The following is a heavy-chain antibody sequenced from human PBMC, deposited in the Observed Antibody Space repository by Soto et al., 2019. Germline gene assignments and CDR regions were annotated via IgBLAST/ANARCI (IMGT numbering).Heavy chain of an antibody. CDR2: INPSGGST. D-gene: IGHD2-21*02. Sequence: GASVKVSCKASGYTFTSYYMHWVRQAPGQGLEWMGIINPSGGSTSYAQNFQGRVTITRDTSASTAYMELSSLIFEDTGVYYCARERAVSANFFDYWGQGTLVTVSS. V-gene: IGHV1-46*01. CDR1: GYTFTSYY. CDR3: ARERAVSANFFDY. J-gene: IGHJ4*02.